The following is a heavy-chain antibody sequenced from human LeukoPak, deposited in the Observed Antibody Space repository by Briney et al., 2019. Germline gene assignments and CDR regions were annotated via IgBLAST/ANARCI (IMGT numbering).Heavy chain of an antibody. Sequence: SETLSLTCTVSSGSISSYYWSWIRQPPGKGLEWIGYIYYSGSTNYNPSLKSRVTISVDTSKNQFSLKLSSVTAADTAVYYCARDFGLGYCSSTSCYAFDIWGQGTMVTVSS. CDR2: IYYSGST. D-gene: IGHD2-2*01. J-gene: IGHJ3*02. V-gene: IGHV4-59*01. CDR3: ARDFGLGYCSSTSCYAFDI. CDR1: SGSISSYY.